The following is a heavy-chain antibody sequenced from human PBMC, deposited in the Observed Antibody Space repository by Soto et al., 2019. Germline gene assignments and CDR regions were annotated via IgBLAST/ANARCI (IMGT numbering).Heavy chain of an antibody. J-gene: IGHJ4*02. CDR1: GFTFRSYA. Sequence: DVQLLESGGGLVQPEGSLRLSCAASGFTFRSYAMGWVRQGPGKGLEWVAVVSIGGSTYYADSVRGRFTISRDNSKNTLSLQMNSLTAEDTAVYFCAKRRGAGGHFDYWGQGALVTVSS. D-gene: IGHD2-15*01. CDR3: AKRRGAGGHFDY. V-gene: IGHV3-23*01. CDR2: VSIGGST.